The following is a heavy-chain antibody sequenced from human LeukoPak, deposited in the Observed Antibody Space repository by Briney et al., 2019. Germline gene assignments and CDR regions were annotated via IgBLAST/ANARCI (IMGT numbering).Heavy chain of an antibody. CDR3: ASGSPVADDAFDI. V-gene: IGHV3-30*04. J-gene: IGHJ3*02. Sequence: GGSLRLSCAASGFTFSSYAMHWVRQAPGKGLEWVAVISYDGSNKYYADSVKGRFTISRDNSKNTLYLQMNSLRAEDTAVYYCASGSPVADDAFDIWGQGTMVTVSS. D-gene: IGHD6-19*01. CDR2: ISYDGSNK. CDR1: GFTFSSYA.